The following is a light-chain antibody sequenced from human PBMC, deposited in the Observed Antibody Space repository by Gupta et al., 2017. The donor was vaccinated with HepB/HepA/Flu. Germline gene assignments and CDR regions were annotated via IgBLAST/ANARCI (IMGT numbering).Light chain of an antibody. Sequence: DIQMTQSPSTLSASVRDRVTITCRASQNINSWLAWYQQKPGKAPKLLIYKASSLESGVPSRFSGSGSGTEFTLTIDSLQPDDFATYYCQHYYTYYPTFGQGTTLEIK. CDR2: KAS. CDR3: QHYYTYYPT. J-gene: IGKJ2*01. CDR1: QNINSW. V-gene: IGKV1-5*03.